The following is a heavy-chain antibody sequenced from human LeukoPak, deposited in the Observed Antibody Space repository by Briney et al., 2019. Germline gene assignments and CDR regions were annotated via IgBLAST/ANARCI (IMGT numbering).Heavy chain of an antibody. CDR2: ISNSGDST. D-gene: IGHD4-17*01. CDR3: AKTLHYGHYGKFDY. CDR1: GFTFSTYA. V-gene: IGHV3-23*01. J-gene: IGHJ4*02. Sequence: PGGSLRRSCAASGFTFSTYAMNWVRQAPGKGLEWVSAISNSGDSTYYADSVKGRFTISRDNSKNTLYLQMNSLRAEDTAVYYCAKTLHYGHYGKFDYWGQGTLVTVSS.